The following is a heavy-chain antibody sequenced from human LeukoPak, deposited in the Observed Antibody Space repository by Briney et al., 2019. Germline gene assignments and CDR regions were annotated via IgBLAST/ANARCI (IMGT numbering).Heavy chain of an antibody. CDR1: GFTFSSYA. D-gene: IGHD6-19*01. CDR2: IGWNSESK. CDR3: TKDRSRSYSSFDA. J-gene: IGHJ4*02. Sequence: GGSLRLPCAASGFTFSSYAMSWVRQAPGKGLEWVSVIGWNSESKYYLESVKGRFTISRDNSKNSLYLQMNSLRVEDTGFYYCTKDRSRSYSSFDAWGQGTLVAVSS. V-gene: IGHV3-43*02.